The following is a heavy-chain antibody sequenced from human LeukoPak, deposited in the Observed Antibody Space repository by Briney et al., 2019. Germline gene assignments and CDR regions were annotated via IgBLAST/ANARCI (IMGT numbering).Heavy chain of an antibody. D-gene: IGHD2-21*02. Sequence: PGGSLRLSCAASGFIVSTNYMSWVRQAPGKGLEWVSVIYSGGRTYYADSVKGRFTISRDNSKNTLYLQMNSLRDEDTAIYYCAKEVYCGRDCYNPGYGVDVWGQGTTVTVSS. CDR1: GFIVSTNY. CDR2: IYSGGRT. J-gene: IGHJ6*02. V-gene: IGHV3-53*01. CDR3: AKEVYCGRDCYNPGYGVDV.